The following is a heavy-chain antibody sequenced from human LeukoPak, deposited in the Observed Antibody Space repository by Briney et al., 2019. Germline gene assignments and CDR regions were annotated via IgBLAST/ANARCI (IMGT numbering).Heavy chain of an antibody. V-gene: IGHV3-23*01. CDR2: ISCRGSSP. J-gene: IGHJ5*02. D-gene: IGHD5-18*01. Sequence: GGSLRLSCAASGFTFSSYAMSWVRQAPGKGLEWVSVISCRGSSPYYTNSVKGRFTISRDNSKNTLYLQMNSLRAEDTAVYYCAKDKYSPNISIWFDPWGQGTLVTVSS. CDR3: AKDKYSPNISIWFDP. CDR1: GFTFSSYA.